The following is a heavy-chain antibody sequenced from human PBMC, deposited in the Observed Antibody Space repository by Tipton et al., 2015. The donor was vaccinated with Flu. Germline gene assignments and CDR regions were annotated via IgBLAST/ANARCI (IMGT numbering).Heavy chain of an antibody. CDR2: ISSSGGLI. V-gene: IGHV3-48*03. Sequence: SLRLSCAASGFTFSTYEMNWVRQAPGKGLEWVSYISSSGGLIYCADSVKGRFTISRDNAKNSLYLQMNSLRAEDTAVYYCARVEQWAVKRGAFDIWGQGTMVTVSS. D-gene: IGHD6-19*01. J-gene: IGHJ3*02. CDR1: GFTFSTYE. CDR3: ARVEQWAVKRGAFDI.